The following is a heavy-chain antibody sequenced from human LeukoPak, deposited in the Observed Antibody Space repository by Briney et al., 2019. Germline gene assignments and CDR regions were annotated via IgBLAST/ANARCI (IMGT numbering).Heavy chain of an antibody. J-gene: IGHJ4*02. D-gene: IGHD3-10*01. CDR2: INPNSGGT. Sequence: ASVKVSCKASGYTFTGYYMHWVRQAPGQGLEWLGWINPNSGGTNYAQKFQGRVTMTRDTSISTAYMELSRLRSDDTAVYYCASMYGSGSYFYFDYWGQGTLVTVSS. CDR1: GYTFTGYY. CDR3: ASMYGSGSYFYFDY. V-gene: IGHV1-2*02.